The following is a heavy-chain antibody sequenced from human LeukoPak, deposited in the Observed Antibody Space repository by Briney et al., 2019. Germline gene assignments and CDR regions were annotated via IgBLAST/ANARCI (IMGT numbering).Heavy chain of an antibody. Sequence: SVKVSCKASGGTFSSYAISWVRQAPGQGLEWMGRIIPILGIANYAQKFQGRVTITADKSTSTAYMELSSLRSEDTAVYYCARVGIAAAGSSFDYWGQGTLVTVSS. CDR1: GGTFSSYA. V-gene: IGHV1-69*04. CDR3: ARVGIAAAGSSFDY. CDR2: IIPILGIA. J-gene: IGHJ4*02. D-gene: IGHD6-13*01.